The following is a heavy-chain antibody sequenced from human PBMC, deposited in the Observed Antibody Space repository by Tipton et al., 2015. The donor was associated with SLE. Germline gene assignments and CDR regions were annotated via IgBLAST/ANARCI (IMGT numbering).Heavy chain of an antibody. Sequence: TLSLTCTVSGGSISSSSYYWGWIRQPPGKGLEWIGSIYYSGSTYYNPSLKSRVTISVDTSKNQFSLKLSSVTAADTAVYYCARLFSGSYYTLDLWGQGTPVAVSS. CDR1: GGSISSSSYY. CDR2: IYYSGST. J-gene: IGHJ5*02. D-gene: IGHD1-26*01. CDR3: ARLFSGSYYTLDL. V-gene: IGHV4-39*07.